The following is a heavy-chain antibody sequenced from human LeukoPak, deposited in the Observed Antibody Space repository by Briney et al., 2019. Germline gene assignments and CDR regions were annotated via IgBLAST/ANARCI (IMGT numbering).Heavy chain of an antibody. V-gene: IGHV4-59*01. CDR1: GGSISSYH. CDR2: IYYSGST. D-gene: IGHD3-3*02. J-gene: IGHJ4*02. CDR3: ARGIFGVVTRGPDY. Sequence: PSETLSLTCTVSGGSISSYHWSWIRQPPGKGLEWIGYIYYSGSTNYNPSLKSRVTISIDTSKNQFSLKLSSVTAADTAIYYCARGIFGVVTRGPDYWGQGTLVTVSS.